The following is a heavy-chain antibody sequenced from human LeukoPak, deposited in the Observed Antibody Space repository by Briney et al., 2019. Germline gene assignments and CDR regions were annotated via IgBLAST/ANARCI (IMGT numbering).Heavy chain of an antibody. D-gene: IGHD5-18*01. J-gene: IGHJ4*02. V-gene: IGHV3-7*01. CDR3: ARTARHLDY. Sequence: GGSLRLSCAASGFTFSSYWMTWVRQTPGKGLEWVANIKQDGSEKYYVDSVRGRFTISRDNAKNLLYLQMNDLRVEDTAVYYCARTARHLDYWGQGTLVTVSS. CDR2: IKQDGSEK. CDR1: GFTFSSYW.